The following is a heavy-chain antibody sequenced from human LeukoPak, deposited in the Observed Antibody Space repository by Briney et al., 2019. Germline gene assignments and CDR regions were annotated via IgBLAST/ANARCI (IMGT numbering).Heavy chain of an antibody. V-gene: IGHV3-48*01. D-gene: IGHD2-21*02. Sequence: GGSLRLSCAASGFTFSSYSMNWARQAPGKGLEWVSYISSSSSTIYYADSVKGRFTISRDNAKNSLYLQMNSLRAEDTAVYYCARDMTAHDAFDIWGQGTMVTVSS. CDR3: ARDMTAHDAFDI. J-gene: IGHJ3*02. CDR2: ISSSSSTI. CDR1: GFTFSSYS.